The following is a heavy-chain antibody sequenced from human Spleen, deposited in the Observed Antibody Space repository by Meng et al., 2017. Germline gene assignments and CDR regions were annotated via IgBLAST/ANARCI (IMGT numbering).Heavy chain of an antibody. D-gene: IGHD2-2*01. Sequence: SVKVSCKASGGTFSSYAISWVRQAPGQGLEWMGGIIPIFGTANYAQKFQGRVTITADKSTSTAYMELSSLRSEDTAVYYCARARYCSSISCYARYYYYGMDVWGQGTTVTVSS. CDR2: IIPIFGTA. J-gene: IGHJ6*02. CDR1: GGTFSSYA. V-gene: IGHV1-69*06. CDR3: ARARYCSSISCYARYYYYGMDV.